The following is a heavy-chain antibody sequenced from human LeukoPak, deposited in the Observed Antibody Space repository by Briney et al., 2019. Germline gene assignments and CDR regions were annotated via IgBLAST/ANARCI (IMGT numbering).Heavy chain of an antibody. V-gene: IGHV3-30*18. CDR3: AKAIAAAGTGFAVYYYYYGMDV. Sequence: QPGRPLRLSCAASGFTFSSFVMHWVRQAPGKGLEWVAVISYDGSNRYYADSVKGRFTISRDNSRNTLYLQMSSLRAEDTAVYYCAKAIAAAGTGFAVYYYYYGMDVWGKGTTVTVSS. CDR1: GFTFSSFV. D-gene: IGHD6-13*01. CDR2: ISYDGSNR. J-gene: IGHJ6*04.